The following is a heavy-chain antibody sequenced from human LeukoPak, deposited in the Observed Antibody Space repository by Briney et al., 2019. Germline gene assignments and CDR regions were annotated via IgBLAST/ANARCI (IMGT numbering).Heavy chain of an antibody. V-gene: IGHV3-7*01. J-gene: IGHJ4*02. D-gene: IGHD4-17*01. Sequence: GGSLRLSCAASGFTFSSYWMSWVRQAPGKGLEWVANIKQDGSEKYYVDSVKGRFTISRDNSKNTLYLQMNSLRAEDTAVYYCARDYEFYGDPEIGYWGQGTLVTVSS. CDR3: ARDYEFYGDPEIGY. CDR2: IKQDGSEK. CDR1: GFTFSSYW.